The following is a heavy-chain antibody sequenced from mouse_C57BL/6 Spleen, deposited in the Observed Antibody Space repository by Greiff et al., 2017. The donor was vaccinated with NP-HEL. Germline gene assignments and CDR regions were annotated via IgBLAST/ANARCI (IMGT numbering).Heavy chain of an antibody. V-gene: IGHV2-6*03. J-gene: IGHJ1*03. CDR3: AAGVCDYYGSSDWYFDV. CDR2: IWSDGST. D-gene: IGHD1-1*01. CDR1: GFSLTSYG. Sequence: VQLVESGPGLVAPSQSLSITCTVSGFSLTSYGVHWVRQPPGKGLEWLVVIWSDGSTTYNSALKSSLSISKDNSKSQVFLKMNSLQTDDTAMYYCAAGVCDYYGSSDWYFDVWGTGTTVTVSS.